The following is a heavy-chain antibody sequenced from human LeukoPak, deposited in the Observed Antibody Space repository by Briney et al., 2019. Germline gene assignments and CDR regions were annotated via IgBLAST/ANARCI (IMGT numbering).Heavy chain of an antibody. CDR1: AYDFTGYH. J-gene: IGHJ4*02. CDR3: AEDRDGADRIVL. V-gene: IGHV1-2*06. CDR2: LNPNTGHA. D-gene: IGHD5-24*01. Sequence: AASVKVSCKVVAYDFTGYHIHWVRQAPGQGPEWMGRLNPNTGHAVYAFKFQGRVTITRDTSINTAYMEVTRLTSDDTALYYCAEDRDGADRIVLWGQGTLVTVSS.